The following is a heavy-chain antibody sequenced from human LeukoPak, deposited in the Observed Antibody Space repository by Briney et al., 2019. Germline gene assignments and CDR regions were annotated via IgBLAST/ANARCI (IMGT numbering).Heavy chain of an antibody. CDR2: IYYSGST. CDR3: ARAGYSYGGYYFDY. CDR1: GGSISSYY. D-gene: IGHD5-18*01. V-gene: IGHV4-59*01. Sequence: PSETLSLTCTVSGGSISSYYWSWIRQPPGKGLEWIGYIYYSGSTNYNPSLKSRVSISVDTSKNQFSLKLSSATAADTAVYYCARAGYSYGGYYFDYWGQGTLVTVSS. J-gene: IGHJ4*02.